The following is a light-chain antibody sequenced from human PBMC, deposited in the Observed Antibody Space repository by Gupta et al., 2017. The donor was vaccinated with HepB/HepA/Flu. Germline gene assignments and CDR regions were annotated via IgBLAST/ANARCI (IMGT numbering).Light chain of an antibody. Sequence: QSVLTQSPSASATHGRRVTIFCSGGSFNIASNYVYWYQQLPGMAPKLLIYRSNQRPSGVPDRFSGSKSGTSASLAISGLRYEDEADYYCAAWDDSLRGVVFGGGTKLTVL. V-gene: IGLV1-47*01. CDR2: RSN. CDR3: AAWDDSLRGVV. J-gene: IGLJ2*01. CDR1: SFNIASNY.